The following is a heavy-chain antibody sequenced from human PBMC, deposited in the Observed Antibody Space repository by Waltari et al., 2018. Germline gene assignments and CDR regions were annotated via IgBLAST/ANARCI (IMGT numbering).Heavy chain of an antibody. CDR1: GGSVSSGRSS. CDR3: AREGGSGSYVNEEGFLDL. Sequence: QLQLRESGSGLVKPSQTLSRPCDVSGGSVSSGRSSWSWIRQPPGKALEWIGDISHTGSTSYNPSLRSRVTLSMDRSNNRFSLSLSSVTAADTAVYYCAREGGSGSYVNEEGFLDLWGQGTLITVSS. CDR2: ISHTGST. D-gene: IGHD3-10*01. J-gene: IGHJ5*02. V-gene: IGHV4-30-2*01.